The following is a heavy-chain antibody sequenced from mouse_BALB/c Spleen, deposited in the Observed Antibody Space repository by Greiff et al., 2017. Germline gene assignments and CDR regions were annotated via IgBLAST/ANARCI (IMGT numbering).Heavy chain of an antibody. Sequence: VQLQQSGPELVKPGASVKISCKASGYSFTGYYMHWVKQSHVKSLEWIGHINPYNGATSYNQNFKDKASLTVDKSSSTAYMELHSLTSEDSAVYYCARSGHYGSSPWFAYWGQGTLVTVSA. CDR2: INPYNGAT. CDR1: GYSFTGYY. J-gene: IGHJ3*01. V-gene: IGHV1-31*01. D-gene: IGHD1-1*01. CDR3: ARSGHYGSSPWFAY.